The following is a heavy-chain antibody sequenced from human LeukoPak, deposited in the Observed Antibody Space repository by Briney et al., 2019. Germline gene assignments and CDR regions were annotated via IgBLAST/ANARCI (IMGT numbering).Heavy chain of an antibody. D-gene: IGHD3-10*01. CDR3: ARDRRTHYCGSGSS. CDR1: GGSISSGSYY. CDR2: IYTSGST. Sequence: SQTLSLTCTVSGGSISSGSYYWSWIRQPAGKGLEWIGRIYTSGSTNYNPSLKSRVTISVDTSKNQFSLKLSSVTAADTAVYYCARDRRTHYCGSGSSWGQGTLVTVSS. J-gene: IGHJ5*02. V-gene: IGHV4-61*02.